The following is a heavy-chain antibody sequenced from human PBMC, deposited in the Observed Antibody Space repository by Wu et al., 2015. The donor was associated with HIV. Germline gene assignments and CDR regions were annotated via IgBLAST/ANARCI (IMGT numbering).Heavy chain of an antibody. CDR2: ISGNNGKT. Sequence: QVQLVQSGGEVKKPGASAKVACTASGYNFDSYGVNWVRQAPGQGLEWMGWISGNNGKTKYAQKFQGRVTMTTDTSTSTAYMELRSLRFDDTAMYYCARGHYYDASSSPCTWGQGTLVHRLL. D-gene: IGHD3-22*01. CDR3: ARGHYYDASSSPCT. V-gene: IGHV1-18*01. CDR1: GYNFDSYG. J-gene: IGHJ1*01.